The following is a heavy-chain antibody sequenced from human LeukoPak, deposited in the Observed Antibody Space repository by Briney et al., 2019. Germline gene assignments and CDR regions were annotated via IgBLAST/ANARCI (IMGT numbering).Heavy chain of an antibody. CDR2: IYPGDSDT. CDR1: GYSFTSYW. D-gene: IGHD1-26*01. CDR3: ARRVGTTPNWFDP. Sequence: GESLQISCKGSGYSFTSYWSGWVRQMPGKGLEWMGIIYPGDSDTRYSPSFQGQVTISADKSISTAYLQWSSLKASDTAMYYCARRVGTTPNWFDPWGQGTLVTVSS. J-gene: IGHJ5*02. V-gene: IGHV5-51*01.